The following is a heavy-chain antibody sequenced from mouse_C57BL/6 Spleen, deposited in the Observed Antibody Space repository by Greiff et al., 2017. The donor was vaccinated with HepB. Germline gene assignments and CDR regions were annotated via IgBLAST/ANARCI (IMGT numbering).Heavy chain of an antibody. CDR2: INYDGSST. Sequence: EVKVVESEGGLVQPGSSMKLSCTASGFTFSDYYMAWVRQVPEKGLEWVANINYDGSSTYYLDSLKSRFIITRDNAKNILYLQMSSLKSEDTATYYCARGDYGNYDYAMDYWGQGTSVTVSS. D-gene: IGHD2-1*01. V-gene: IGHV5-16*01. CDR1: GFTFSDYY. J-gene: IGHJ4*01. CDR3: ARGDYGNYDYAMDY.